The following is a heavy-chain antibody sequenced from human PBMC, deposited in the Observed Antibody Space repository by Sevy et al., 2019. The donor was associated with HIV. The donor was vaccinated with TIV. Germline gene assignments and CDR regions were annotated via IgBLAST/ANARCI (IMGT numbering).Heavy chain of an antibody. D-gene: IGHD3-3*01. CDR2: IKQDGSEK. Sequence: GGSLRLSCAASGFTFSSYWMSWVRQAPGKGLEWVANIKQDGSEKYYVDSVKGRFTISRDNAKNSLYLQMNSLRAEDTAVYYCARAGITIFGVVNPYYYYGMDVWGQGTTVTVSS. V-gene: IGHV3-7*01. CDR1: GFTFSSYW. J-gene: IGHJ6*02. CDR3: ARAGITIFGVVNPYYYYGMDV.